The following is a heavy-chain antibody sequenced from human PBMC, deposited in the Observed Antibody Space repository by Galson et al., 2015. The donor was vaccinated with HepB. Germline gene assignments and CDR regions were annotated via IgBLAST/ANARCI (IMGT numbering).Heavy chain of an antibody. J-gene: IGHJ4*02. Sequence: SLRLSCAASGFTFSSYAMSWVRQAPGKGLEWVSAISGSGGSTYYADSVKGRFTISRDNSKNTLYLQMNSLRAEDTAVYYCTTHRGYSSSAGFDYWGQGTLVTVSS. CDR2: ISGSGGST. D-gene: IGHD6-6*01. CDR1: GFTFSSYA. CDR3: TTHRGYSSSAGFDY. V-gene: IGHV3-23*01.